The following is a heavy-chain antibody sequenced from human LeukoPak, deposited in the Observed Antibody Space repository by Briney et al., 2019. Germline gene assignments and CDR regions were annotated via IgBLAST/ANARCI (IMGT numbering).Heavy chain of an antibody. V-gene: IGHV1-8*01. CDR1: GYTFTSYD. CDR3: ARGYSINCSSTSCNHYLNWFDP. D-gene: IGHD2-2*01. Sequence: GASVKVSCKASGYTFTSYDINWVRQAPGQGLEWMGWMNPNSGNTGCAQKFQGRVTMTTNTPISTAYMELSSPRSEDTAIYYCARGYSINCSSTSCNHYLNWFDPWGQGTLVTVSS. CDR2: MNPNSGNT. J-gene: IGHJ5*02.